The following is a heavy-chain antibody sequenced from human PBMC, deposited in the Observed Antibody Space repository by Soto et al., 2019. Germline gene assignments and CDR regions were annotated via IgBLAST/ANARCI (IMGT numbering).Heavy chain of an antibody. Sequence: SETLSLTCTVSGGSISSSSYYWGWIRQPPGKGLEWIGSIYYSGSTYYNPSLKSRVTISVDTSKNQFSLKLSSVTAADTAVYYCARGGSYFSNYYYGMDVWGQGTTVTVSS. CDR3: ARGGSYFSNYYYGMDV. CDR2: IYYSGST. D-gene: IGHD3-10*01. V-gene: IGHV4-39*01. CDR1: GGSISSSSYY. J-gene: IGHJ6*02.